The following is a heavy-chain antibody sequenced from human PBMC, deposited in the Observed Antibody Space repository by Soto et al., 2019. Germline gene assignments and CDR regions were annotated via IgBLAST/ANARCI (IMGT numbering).Heavy chain of an antibody. CDR3: AREPKQNYDSSPWNGGLES. V-gene: IGHV4-30-4*01. J-gene: IGHJ5*02. Sequence: SETLSLTCTVSGDSISSPHYYWTWIRQPPRKGLEWVGYIYYTGNNFYNPALKSRVAMSVDPSTKQFSLKLASVTDADTAVYFCAREPKQNYDSSPWNGGLESWGPGTLDTVSS. CDR2: IYYTGNN. CDR1: GDSISSPHYY. D-gene: IGHD3-22*01.